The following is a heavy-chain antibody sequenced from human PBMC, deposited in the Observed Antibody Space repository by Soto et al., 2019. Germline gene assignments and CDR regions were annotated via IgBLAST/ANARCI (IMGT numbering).Heavy chain of an antibody. CDR3: ASHPLNWSDADS. D-gene: IGHD1-1*01. CDR2: IYHSGSS. J-gene: IGHJ4*02. V-gene: IGHV4-38-2*01. CDR1: GYSISSGYY. Sequence: PSETLSLTCAVSGYSISSGYYWGWIRQPPGKGLEWIGSIYHSGSSYSNPSLKSRLSMSVDTSKNQFSLTMKSVTAADTGVYYCASHPLNWSDADSWGQGVLVTVSS.